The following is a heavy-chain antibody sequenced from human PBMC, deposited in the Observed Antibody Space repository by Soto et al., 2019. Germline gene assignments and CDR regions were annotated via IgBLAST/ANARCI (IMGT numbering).Heavy chain of an antibody. V-gene: IGHV1-18*01. Sequence: QVQLVQSGAEVKKPGASVKVSCKASGYTFTSYGISWVRQAPGQGLEWMGWIRPYNGNTNYAQKLQGRVTMTTDTXXXXXXXXXXXXXXXDTAVXXXXXDLPPQDYWGQGTLVTVSS. CDR1: GYTFTSYG. CDR2: IRPYNGNT. CDR3: XXDLPPQDY. J-gene: IGHJ4*02.